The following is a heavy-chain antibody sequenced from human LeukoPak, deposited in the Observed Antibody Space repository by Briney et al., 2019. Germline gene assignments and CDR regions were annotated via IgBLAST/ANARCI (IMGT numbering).Heavy chain of an antibody. V-gene: IGHV6-1*01. J-gene: IGHJ3*02. D-gene: IGHD3-22*01. CDR3: ARGWEVVVTDAFDI. CDR1: GDSVSSNSAA. Sequence: SQTLSLTCAISGDSVSSNSAAWNWIRQFPSRGLEWLGRTYYRSKWYNDYAVSVKSRITINPDTSKNQFSLQLNSVTPEDTAVYYCARGWEVVVTDAFDIWGQGTMVTVSS. CDR2: TYYRSKWYN.